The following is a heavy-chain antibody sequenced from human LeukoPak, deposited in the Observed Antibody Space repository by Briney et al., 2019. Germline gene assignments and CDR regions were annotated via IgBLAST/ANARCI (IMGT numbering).Heavy chain of an antibody. CDR2: ISYDGSNK. CDR3: AKGGATVTTLSRFNWFDP. V-gene: IGHV3-30*18. J-gene: IGHJ5*02. D-gene: IGHD4-17*01. Sequence: PGGSLRLSCAASGFTVSSNFMSWVRQAPGKGLEWVAVISYDGSNKYYADSVKGRFTISRDNSKNTLYLQMNSLRAEDTAVYYCAKGGATVTTLSRFNWFDPWGQGTLVTVSS. CDR1: GFTVSSNF.